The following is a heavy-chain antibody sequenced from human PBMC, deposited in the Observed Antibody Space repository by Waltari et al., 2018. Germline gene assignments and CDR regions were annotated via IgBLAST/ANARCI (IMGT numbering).Heavy chain of an antibody. CDR1: GYTFTGYY. D-gene: IGHD6-13*01. J-gene: IGHJ6*02. V-gene: IGHV1-2*02. CDR3: ARDESSYNYGYYGMDV. CDR2: INPNSGGT. Sequence: QVQLVQSGAEVKKPGASVKVSCKASGYTFTGYYMHWVRQAPGQGLEGMGWINPNSGGTNYAQKFQGRVTMTRDTSISTAYMELSRLRTDDTAVYDCARDESSYNYGYYGMDVWGQGTTVTVSS.